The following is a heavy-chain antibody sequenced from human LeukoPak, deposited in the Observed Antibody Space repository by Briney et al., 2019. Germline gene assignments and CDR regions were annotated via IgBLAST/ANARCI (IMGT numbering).Heavy chain of an antibody. CDR2: ISAYNGNT. CDR3: ARGNQLLYNFDY. V-gene: IGHV1-18*01. CDR1: GYTFTSYG. Sequence: ASEKVSCKASGYTFTSYGIIWVRPAPGQGLEWMGWISAYNGNTNYAQKLQGRVTMTTDTSTSTAYMELRSLRSDDTAVYYCARGNQLLYNFDYWGQGTLVTVSS. J-gene: IGHJ4*02. D-gene: IGHD2-2*02.